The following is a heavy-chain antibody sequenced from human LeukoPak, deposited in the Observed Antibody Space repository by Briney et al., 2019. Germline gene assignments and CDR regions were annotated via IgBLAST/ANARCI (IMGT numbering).Heavy chain of an antibody. Sequence: GESLKISCKASGYSFTRFWIALGRQMPGKVLELMGIIYPADSDARYSPSFQGQVTISADKSISPAYLQWSSLKASDTAMYYCARGYSSNWLENRFDPWGQGTLVTVSS. D-gene: IGHD6-13*01. CDR3: ARGYSSNWLENRFDP. J-gene: IGHJ5*02. V-gene: IGHV5-51*01. CDR2: IYPADSDA. CDR1: GYSFTRFW.